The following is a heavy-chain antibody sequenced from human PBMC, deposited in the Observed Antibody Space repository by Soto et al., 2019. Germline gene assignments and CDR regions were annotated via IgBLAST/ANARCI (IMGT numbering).Heavy chain of an antibody. CDR3: ATTSEYIVVVVAATSPGYYYGMDV. V-gene: IGHV1-69*06. D-gene: IGHD2-15*01. Sequence: GAPVKVSCKASGGTFSSYAISWVRQAPGQGLEWMGGIIPIFGTANYAQKFQGRVTITADKSTSTAYMELSSLRSEDTAVYYCATTSEYIVVVVAATSPGYYYGMDVWGQGTTVTVSS. CDR1: GGTFSSYA. J-gene: IGHJ6*02. CDR2: IIPIFGTA.